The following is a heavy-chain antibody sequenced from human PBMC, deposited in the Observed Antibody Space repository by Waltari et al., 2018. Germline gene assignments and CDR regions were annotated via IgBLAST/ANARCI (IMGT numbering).Heavy chain of an antibody. Sequence: EVQLLQSGGGLVQPGGSLRLSCAGSGFTFSNYVMSGVRQAPGKGLEWVSVIYTGGSTHYADSVKGRCTVSRDNSKSTLYLQMDTLTPEDTAVYYCAKEGGGVTFDIWGQGTMVTVSS. V-gene: IGHV3-23*03. D-gene: IGHD2-8*02. CDR2: IYTGGST. CDR3: AKEGGGVTFDI. CDR1: GFTFSNYV. J-gene: IGHJ3*02.